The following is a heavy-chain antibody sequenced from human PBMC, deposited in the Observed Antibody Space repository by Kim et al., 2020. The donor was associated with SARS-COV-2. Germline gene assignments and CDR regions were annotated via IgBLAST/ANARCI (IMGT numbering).Heavy chain of an antibody. Sequence: DYAVSVKSRITINPDTSKNQFSLQLNSVTPEDTAVYYCASGDSSSASFDYWGQGTLVTVSS. CDR3: ASGDSSSASFDY. D-gene: IGHD6-6*01. V-gene: IGHV6-1*01. J-gene: IGHJ4*02.